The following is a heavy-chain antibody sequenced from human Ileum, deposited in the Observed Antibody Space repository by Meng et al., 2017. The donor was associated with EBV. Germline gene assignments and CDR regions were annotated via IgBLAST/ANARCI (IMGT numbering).Heavy chain of an antibody. CDR2: IYYSGST. J-gene: IGHJ4*02. Sequence: QVQLPVSGPGLVKPSETLSLTCTVSGGSISSYCWSWIRQPPGKGLEWIGYIYYSGSTNYTPSLKSRVTMSVDTSKNQFSLKLSSVTAADTAVYYCAKNRINMLDWGQGTLVTVSS. D-gene: IGHD3-10*02. CDR3: AKNRINMLD. V-gene: IGHV4-59*01. CDR1: GGSISSYC.